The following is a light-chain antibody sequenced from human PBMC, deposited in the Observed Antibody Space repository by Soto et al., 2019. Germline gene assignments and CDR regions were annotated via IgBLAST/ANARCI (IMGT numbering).Light chain of an antibody. CDR1: QSVSSSY. CDR2: GAS. V-gene: IGKV3-20*01. Sequence: EIVLTQSPGTRSLSPGERATLSCRASQSVSSSYLAWYQQKPGQAPKLLIFGASIRATDIPDRISGSGSGTDFTLTISRLEPEDFAVYYCQQYGSSPGTFGQGTKVDIK. J-gene: IGKJ1*01. CDR3: QQYGSSPGT.